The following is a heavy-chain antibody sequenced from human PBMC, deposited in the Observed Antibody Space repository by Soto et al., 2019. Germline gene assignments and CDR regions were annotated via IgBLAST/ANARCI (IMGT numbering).Heavy chain of an antibody. D-gene: IGHD6-19*01. CDR3: ARAPTGAVAGYY. Sequence: QVQLQESGTGLVKPSETLSLTCTVSGGSISSYYWSWIRQHPGKGLEWIGYIYYSGSTNYNPSLKSRVTISVDTSKNQFSLKLSSVTAADTAVYYCARAPTGAVAGYYWGQGTLVTVSS. J-gene: IGHJ4*02. V-gene: IGHV4-59*01. CDR1: GGSISSYY. CDR2: IYYSGST.